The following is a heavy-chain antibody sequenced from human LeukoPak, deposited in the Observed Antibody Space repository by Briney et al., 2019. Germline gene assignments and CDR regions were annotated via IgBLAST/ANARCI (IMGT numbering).Heavy chain of an antibody. D-gene: IGHD6-13*01. J-gene: IGHJ4*02. CDR3: AIVPTSSWPSPDY. V-gene: IGHV4-34*12. CDR1: GGPFSGYY. Sequence: PSETLSLTCAVYGGPFSGYYWSWVRQPPGKGLEWIGEIMDSGSTDYNPSLTSRVTISVVASKNQLSLRLGSMAPTNTGVYHCAIVPTSSWPSPDYWGQGTLVTVSS. CDR2: IMDSGST.